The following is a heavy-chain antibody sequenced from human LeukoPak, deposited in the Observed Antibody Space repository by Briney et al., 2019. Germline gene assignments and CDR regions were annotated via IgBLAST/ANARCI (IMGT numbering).Heavy chain of an antibody. CDR1: GFTFSSYW. D-gene: IGHD3-22*01. J-gene: IGHJ4*02. CDR3: AREEAYYDSSGYYPDY. CDR2: INSDGSST. V-gene: IGHV3-74*01. Sequence: PGGSLRLSCAASGFTFSSYWMHWVRQAPGKGLVWVSRINSDGSSTSYADSVKGRFTISRDNAKNTLYLQMNSRRAEDTAVYYCAREEAYYDSSGYYPDYWGQGTLVTVSS.